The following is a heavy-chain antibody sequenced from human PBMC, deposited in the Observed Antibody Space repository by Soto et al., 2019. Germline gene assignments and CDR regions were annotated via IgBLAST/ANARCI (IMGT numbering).Heavy chain of an antibody. V-gene: IGHV1-69*02. CDR3: ARGVGSSGKYGMDV. D-gene: IGHD6-25*01. J-gene: IGHJ6*02. CDR2: IIPILGIA. CDR1: GGTFSSYT. Sequence: SVKVSCKAYGGTFSSYTISWVRQAPGQGLEWMGRIIPILGIANYAQKFQGRVTITADKSTSTAYMELSSLRSEDTAVYYSARGVGSSGKYGMDVWGQGTTVTVS.